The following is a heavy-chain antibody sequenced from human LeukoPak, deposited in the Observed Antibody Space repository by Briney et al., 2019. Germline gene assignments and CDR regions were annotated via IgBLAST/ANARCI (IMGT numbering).Heavy chain of an antibody. J-gene: IGHJ6*03. CDR3: ARTTMVRGTYYMDV. D-gene: IGHD3-10*01. V-gene: IGHV4-59*01. Sequence: SETLSLTCTVSGDSISSYYWNWIRQPPGKGLEWIGYIYYSGSTKYNPSLKSRVTISVDKSKNQFFLKLSSVTAADTAVYYCARTTMVRGTYYMDVWGKGTTVTVSS. CDR1: GDSISSYY. CDR2: IYYSGST.